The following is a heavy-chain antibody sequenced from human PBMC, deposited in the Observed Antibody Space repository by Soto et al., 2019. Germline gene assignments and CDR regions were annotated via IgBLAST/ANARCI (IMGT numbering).Heavy chain of an antibody. CDR2: IFPSGAT. J-gene: IGHJ2*01. CDR3: ARGSAAKRYFDL. CDR1: GAPISGGDYH. D-gene: IGHD5-18*01. V-gene: IGHV4-30-4*01. Sequence: QVQLQESGPGLVKPSQTLSLMCTVSGAPISGGDYHWSWIRQPPGQGLEWIGYIFPSGATHYNSSLGSRITMSVETSKSHFSLKLTSVTAADTAVYFSARGSAAKRYFDLWGRGTLVTVSS.